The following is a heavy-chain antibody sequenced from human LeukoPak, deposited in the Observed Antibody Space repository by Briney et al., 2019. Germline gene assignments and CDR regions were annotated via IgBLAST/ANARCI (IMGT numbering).Heavy chain of an antibody. CDR3: TRGQIVGADARVDY. CDR1: GFTFNSFG. Sequence: GGSLRLSCAASGFTFNSFGMHWVRQAPGKGLEWVATIWYEGSNKNYADSVKGRLTISRDNSKNTLYLQMNSLRAEDTALYYCTRGQIVGADARVDYWGQGTLVTVSS. CDR2: IWYEGSNK. V-gene: IGHV3-30*02. D-gene: IGHD1-26*01. J-gene: IGHJ4*02.